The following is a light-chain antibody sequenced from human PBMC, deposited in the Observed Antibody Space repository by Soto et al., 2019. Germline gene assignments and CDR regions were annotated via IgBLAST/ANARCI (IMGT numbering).Light chain of an antibody. V-gene: IGKV3-20*01. CDR1: QSVFNNN. Sequence: EIVLTQSPGTLSLSPGESATLSCRASQSVFNNNLAWYQQKPGQAPRLLMFGASSRATGIPDRFSGSGSGTDFTLTISRLEPEDFAIYHCQHYTSDLYTFGQGTKLQ. CDR3: QHYTSDLYT. CDR2: GAS. J-gene: IGKJ2*01.